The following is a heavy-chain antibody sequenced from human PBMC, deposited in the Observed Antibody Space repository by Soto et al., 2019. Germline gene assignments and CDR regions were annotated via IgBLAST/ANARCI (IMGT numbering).Heavy chain of an antibody. Sequence: GGSLRLSCAASGFTFSNHAMSWVRQAPGKGLEWVSVIIGTGGSTYYADSVKGRFTISRDNSKNTLYPQMNSLRAEDTAVYYCAKEKWVAWIKYGMDVWGHGTTVTVSS. CDR2: IIGTGGST. CDR3: AKEKWVAWIKYGMDV. D-gene: IGHD6-19*01. CDR1: GFTFSNHA. J-gene: IGHJ6*02. V-gene: IGHV3-23*01.